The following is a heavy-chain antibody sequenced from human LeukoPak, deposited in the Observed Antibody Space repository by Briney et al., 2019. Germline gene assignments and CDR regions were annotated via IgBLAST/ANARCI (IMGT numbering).Heavy chain of an antibody. D-gene: IGHD1-26*01. Sequence: GGSLRLSCKASGFIFSLYWMHWVRQVPGKGLVWVSRIEGGAIDTDYADFVKGRFTISRDNAKNTVYLQMTSLRVEDTAVYYCARGGSYSGSFYDAFDVWGQGTMVTVSS. J-gene: IGHJ3*01. V-gene: IGHV3-74*01. CDR1: GFIFSLYW. CDR2: IEGGAIDT. CDR3: ARGGSYSGSFYDAFDV.